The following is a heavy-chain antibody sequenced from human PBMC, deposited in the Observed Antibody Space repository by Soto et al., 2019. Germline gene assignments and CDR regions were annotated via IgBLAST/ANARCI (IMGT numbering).Heavy chain of an antibody. CDR2: IDPSESYT. CDR3: ARHPSAAAGFVHYGMDV. J-gene: IGHJ6*02. D-gene: IGHD6-13*01. V-gene: IGHV5-10-1*01. Sequence: PGESLKISCKGSGYSFTSYWISWVRQMPGKGLEWMGRIDPSESYTNYSPSFQGHVTIPADKSISTAYLQWSSLKASDTAMYYCARHPSAAAGFVHYGMDVWGQGTTVTVSS. CDR1: GYSFTSYW.